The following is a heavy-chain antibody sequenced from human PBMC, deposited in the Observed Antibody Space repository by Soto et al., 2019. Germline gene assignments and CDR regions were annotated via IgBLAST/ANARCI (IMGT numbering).Heavy chain of an antibody. V-gene: IGHV4-59*08. CDR2: IYYDGTT. D-gene: IGHD2-21*01. CDR3: ARHVDDTSGCYIVVQ. Sequence: QVQLQESGPGLVKPPETLSLTCTVSGASIRSYYWSWIRQPPGQGLEWIGYIYYDGTTQYNPSLKSRFSISVDMSKNQFSLKVNSVTATDTAGYYGARHVDDTSGCYIVVQWGQGALVTVSS. CDR1: GASIRSYY. J-gene: IGHJ4*02.